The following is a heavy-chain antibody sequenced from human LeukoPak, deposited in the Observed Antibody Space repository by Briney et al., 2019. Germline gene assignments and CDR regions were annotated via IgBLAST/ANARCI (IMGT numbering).Heavy chain of an antibody. CDR2: MNPNSGNT. V-gene: IGHV1-8*01. D-gene: IGHD6-19*01. J-gene: IGHJ5*02. CDR1: GYTFTSYD. CDR3: ARRTYSSGRFSLGNWFDP. Sequence: ASVKVSCKASGYTFTSYDINWVRQATGQGLEWMGWMNPNSGNTGYAQKFQGRVTMTRNTSISTAYMELSSLRSEDTAVYYCARRTYSSGRFSLGNWFDPWGQGTLVTVSS.